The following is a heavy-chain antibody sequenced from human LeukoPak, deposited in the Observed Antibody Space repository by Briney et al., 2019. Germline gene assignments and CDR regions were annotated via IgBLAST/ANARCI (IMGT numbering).Heavy chain of an antibody. V-gene: IGHV3-7*01. D-gene: IGHD3-3*01. CDR3: AREGSYDFWSGYLYYFDY. Sequence: PGGSLRLSCAASGFTFSSYWMSWVRQAPGKRLEWVANIKQDGSEKYYVDSVKGRFTISRDNAKNSLYLQMNSLRAEDTAVYYCAREGSYDFWSGYLYYFDYWGQGTLVTVSS. J-gene: IGHJ4*02. CDR1: GFTFSSYW. CDR2: IKQDGSEK.